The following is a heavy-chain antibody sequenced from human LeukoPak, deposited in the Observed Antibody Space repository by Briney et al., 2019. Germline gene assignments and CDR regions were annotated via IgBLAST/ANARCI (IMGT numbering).Heavy chain of an antibody. J-gene: IGHJ4*02. CDR3: ASAYGSGSLLDY. Sequence: VASVKVSCKASGYTFTGYYMHWVRQAPGQGPEWMGWINPNSGGTNYAQKFQGRVTMTRDTSISTAYMELSRLRSDDTAVYYCASAYGSGSLLDYWGQGTLVTVSS. V-gene: IGHV1-2*02. CDR2: INPNSGGT. CDR1: GYTFTGYY. D-gene: IGHD3-10*01.